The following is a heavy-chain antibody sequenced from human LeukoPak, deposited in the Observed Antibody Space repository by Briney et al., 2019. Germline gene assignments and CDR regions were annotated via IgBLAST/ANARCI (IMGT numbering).Heavy chain of an antibody. CDR2: IYDSGST. CDR1: GDSINSYY. Sequence: SETLSLTCTVSGDSINSYYWNWIRQPPGKGLEWIGYIYDSGSTNYNASLKSRVTISVDTSKNQFSLKLNSVTAADTAVYYCARDSLNGGVFDPWGQGTLVTVSS. V-gene: IGHV4-59*01. J-gene: IGHJ5*02. CDR3: ARDSLNGGVFDP. D-gene: IGHD4-23*01.